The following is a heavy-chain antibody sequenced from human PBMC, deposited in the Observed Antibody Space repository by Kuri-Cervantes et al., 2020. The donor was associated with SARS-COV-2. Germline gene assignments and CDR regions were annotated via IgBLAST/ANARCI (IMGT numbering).Heavy chain of an antibody. CDR3: ARPGCSSTSCYYYYGMDV. J-gene: IGHJ6*02. V-gene: IGHV3-20*04. Sequence: GESLKISCAASGFTFSSYAMHWVRQAPGKGLEWVSGINWNGGSTGYADSVKGRFTISRDNAKNSLYLQMNSLRAEDTAVYYCARPGCSSTSCYYYYGMDVWGQGTTVTVSS. CDR2: INWNGGST. D-gene: IGHD2-2*01. CDR1: GFTFSSYA.